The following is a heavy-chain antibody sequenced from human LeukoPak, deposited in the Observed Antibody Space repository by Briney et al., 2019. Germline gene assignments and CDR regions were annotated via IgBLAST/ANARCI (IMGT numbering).Heavy chain of an antibody. J-gene: IGHJ3*01. CDR2: ISGSGGST. V-gene: IGHV3-23*01. CDR1: GFTFSSFA. CDR3: AKDRSCSGSSCNVGS. Sequence: GGSLRLSCAGSGFTFSSFAMSWVRQAPGKGLEWVSAISGSGGSTFYADSVKGRFTISRDNSKNTLFLQMNGLRAEDTAVYYCAKDRSCSGSSCNVGSWGQGTMVTVSS. D-gene: IGHD2-2*01.